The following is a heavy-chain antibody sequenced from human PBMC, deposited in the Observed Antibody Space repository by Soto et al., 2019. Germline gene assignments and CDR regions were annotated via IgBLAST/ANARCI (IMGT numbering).Heavy chain of an antibody. Sequence: HPGGSLRLSCASSGFTFSSYAMSWVRQAPGKGLEWVSAISGSGGSTYYADSVKGRFTISRDNSKNTLYLQMNSLRAEDTAVYYCARLTPSFWGGDCYFEYFQYWGQGTLVTVSS. J-gene: IGHJ1*01. CDR3: ARLTPSFWGGDCYFEYFQY. CDR2: ISGSGGST. CDR1: GFTFSSYA. D-gene: IGHD2-21*01. V-gene: IGHV3-23*01.